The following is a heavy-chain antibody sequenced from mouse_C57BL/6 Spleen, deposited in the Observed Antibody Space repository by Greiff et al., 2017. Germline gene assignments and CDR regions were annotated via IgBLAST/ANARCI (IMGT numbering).Heavy chain of an antibody. CDR2: IDPETGGT. Sequence: VQLQQSGAELVRPGASVTLSCKASGYTFTDYEMHWVKQTPVHGLEWIGAIDPETGGTAYNQKFKGKAILTAANSSSTAYMELRSLTSQDSAVYYCTREGVFVPGFAYWGQGTLVTVSA. J-gene: IGHJ3*01. CDR3: TREGVFVPGFAY. V-gene: IGHV1-15*01. CDR1: GYTFTDYE.